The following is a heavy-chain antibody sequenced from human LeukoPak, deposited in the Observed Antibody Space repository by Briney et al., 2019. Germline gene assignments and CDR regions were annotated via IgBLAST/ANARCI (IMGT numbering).Heavy chain of an antibody. CDR1: GGSISSTNW. D-gene: IGHD6-25*01. CDR3: ARESGPYRPFDY. Sequence: PSETLSPTCGVSGGSISSTNWGAWVRQPPGKGREWIGEVHLDGRTTNTRPPKSRLTMSVDFSEHHISLKLTSVTAADTVVYYCARESGPYRPFDYSGQGTLVTVS. CDR2: VHLDGRT. V-gene: IGHV4-4*02. J-gene: IGHJ4*02.